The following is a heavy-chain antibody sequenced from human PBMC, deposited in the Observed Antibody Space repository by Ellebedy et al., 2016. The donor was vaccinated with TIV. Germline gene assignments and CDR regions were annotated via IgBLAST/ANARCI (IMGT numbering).Heavy chain of an antibody. Sequence: GGSLRLSCAASGFTFGSFAMHWVRQAPGKGLEWLSAISGGGDNTYHADSVKGRFTIIRDNSKNTLYLQMDRLRAEDTAVYYCATPFGGSGSYYKYYFDYWGQGTLVTVSS. CDR3: ATPFGGSGSYYKYYFDY. V-gene: IGHV3-23*01. J-gene: IGHJ4*02. D-gene: IGHD3-10*01. CDR1: GFTFGSFA. CDR2: ISGGGDNT.